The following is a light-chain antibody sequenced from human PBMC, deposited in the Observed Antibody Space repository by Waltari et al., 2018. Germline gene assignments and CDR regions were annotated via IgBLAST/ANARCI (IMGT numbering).Light chain of an antibody. V-gene: IGKV3-20*01. Sequence: EIVLTQSPGPLSLSPGERATLSCRASQSVSSSDLAWYQQKPGQAPRLLIYGASSRATGIPDRFSGSGSGTDFTLTISRLEPEDFAVYYCQQYGSSTLTFGGGTKVEIK. J-gene: IGKJ4*01. CDR1: QSVSSSD. CDR3: QQYGSSTLT. CDR2: GAS.